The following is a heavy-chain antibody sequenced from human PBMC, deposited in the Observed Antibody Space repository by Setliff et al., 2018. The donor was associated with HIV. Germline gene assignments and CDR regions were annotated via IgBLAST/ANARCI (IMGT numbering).Heavy chain of an antibody. Sequence: ASVKVSCKASGYTFTNYGISWVRQAPGQGLEWMGWISGYNGNTNYAEKLQGRVTMTTDTSTSTAYMELRSLRSDDTAVYYCARDLKVYAMWGDAFDTWGQGTRGT. CDR1: GYTFTNYG. J-gene: IGHJ3*02. CDR2: ISGYNGNT. CDR3: ARDLKVYAMWGDAFDT. D-gene: IGHD2-8*01. V-gene: IGHV1-18*01.